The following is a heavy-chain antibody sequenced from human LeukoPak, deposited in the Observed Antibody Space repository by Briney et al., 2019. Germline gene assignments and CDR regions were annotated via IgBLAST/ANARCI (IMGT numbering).Heavy chain of an antibody. J-gene: IGHJ1*01. Sequence: PSETLSLTCTVSGGSISSSSYYWGWIRQPPGKGLEWIGSIYYSGSTYYNPSLKSRVTISVDTSKNQFSLKLSSVTAADTAVYYCATPSTVSAGAEYFQHWGQGTLVTVSS. D-gene: IGHD4-17*01. CDR3: ATPSTVSAGAEYFQH. CDR1: GGSISSSSYY. V-gene: IGHV4-39*07. CDR2: IYYSGST.